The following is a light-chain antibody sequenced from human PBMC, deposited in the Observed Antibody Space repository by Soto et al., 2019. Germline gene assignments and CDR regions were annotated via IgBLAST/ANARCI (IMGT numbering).Light chain of an antibody. CDR1: QSVTSNF. J-gene: IGKJ3*01. CDR2: GAS. Sequence: EIVLTQSPGTLSLSPGERATLTCRASQSVTSNFLAWYQQKPGQAPRLLMYGASSRATGIPDRFSGSGSGTEFTLTISRLEPEDFALYYCHQYGSSPLTVGPGTKVDIK. CDR3: HQYGSSPLT. V-gene: IGKV3-20*01.